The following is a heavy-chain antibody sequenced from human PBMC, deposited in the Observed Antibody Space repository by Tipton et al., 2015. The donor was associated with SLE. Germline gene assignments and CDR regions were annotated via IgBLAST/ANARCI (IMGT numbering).Heavy chain of an antibody. J-gene: IGHJ3*02. Sequence: SLRLSCAASGFTFSNYAMHWVRQAPGKGLEWVAYISSSASSIFYVHSVKGRFTISRDNAKNSLYLQMNSLRAEDTAVYYCARDRTPGRFTGAFDMWGQGTMVTVSS. D-gene: IGHD3-3*01. V-gene: IGHV3-48*03. CDR3: ARDRTPGRFTGAFDM. CDR2: ISSSASSI. CDR1: GFTFSNYA.